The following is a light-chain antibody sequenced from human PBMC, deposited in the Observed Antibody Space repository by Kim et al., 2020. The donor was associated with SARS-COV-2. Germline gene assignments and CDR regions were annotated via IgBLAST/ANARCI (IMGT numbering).Light chain of an antibody. Sequence: GHRVTITCRASHNINDRLAWYQQKPGKAPKLLIYKASTLETGVSSRFSGSASGTEFTLTIFSLQPDDFATYYCQQYYTYFPTFGQGTKVEIK. J-gene: IGKJ1*01. V-gene: IGKV1-5*03. CDR1: HNINDR. CDR2: KAS. CDR3: QQYYTYFPT.